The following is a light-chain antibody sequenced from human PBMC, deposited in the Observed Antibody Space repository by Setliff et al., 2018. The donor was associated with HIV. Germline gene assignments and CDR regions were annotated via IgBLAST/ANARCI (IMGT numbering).Light chain of an antibody. CDR1: SSDVGDYNH. V-gene: IGLV2-11*01. Sequence: QSALTQPRSVSGSPGQSVTISCTGTSSDVGDYNHASWYQQHPGKAPKLIIYDANKRPSGVPDRFSASKSGNTASLTISGLQAEDEADYYCSYAGKFTWVLGGGTKVTVL. CDR3: CSYAGKFTWV. J-gene: IGLJ3*02. CDR2: DAN.